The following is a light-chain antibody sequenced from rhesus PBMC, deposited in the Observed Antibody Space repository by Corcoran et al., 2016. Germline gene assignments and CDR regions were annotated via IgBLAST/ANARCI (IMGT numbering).Light chain of an antibody. J-gene: IGKJ4*01. CDR3: QQYKGYPLT. CDR2: AAT. CDR1: QGISSY. V-gene: IGKV1-28*02. Sequence: DIQMTQSPSSLSASVGDTVTITCRASQGISSYLNWFQQKPGKAPKLLFYAATTLQSGVPSRVSGSGSGTDFTLTISSLQPEDFATYYCQQYKGYPLTFGGGTKVEIK.